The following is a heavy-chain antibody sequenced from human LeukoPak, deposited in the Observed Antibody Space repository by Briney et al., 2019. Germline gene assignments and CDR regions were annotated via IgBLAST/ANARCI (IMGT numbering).Heavy chain of an antibody. D-gene: IGHD2-15*01. Sequence: GGSLRLSCETSGFSFSTYWMSWVRQAPGKGLEWVANIRPDGSEKYYVDSVKGRFTISRDIAKQSVFLQMTSLRVEDTAVYFCGKDGRGGAPRAFDIWGQGTMVTVSS. V-gene: IGHV3-7*01. CDR1: GFSFSTYW. J-gene: IGHJ3*02. CDR2: IRPDGSEK. CDR3: GKDGRGGAPRAFDI.